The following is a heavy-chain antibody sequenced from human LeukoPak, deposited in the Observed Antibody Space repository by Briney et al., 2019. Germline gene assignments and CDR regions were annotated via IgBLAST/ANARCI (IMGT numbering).Heavy chain of an antibody. CDR1: GFTFSSYS. J-gene: IGHJ4*02. V-gene: IGHV3-21*01. D-gene: IGHD3-9*01. CDR3: ARDHTYYDILTGYYPSCIFDY. Sequence: PGGSLRLSCAASGFTFSSYSMNWVRQAPGKGLERVSSISSSSSYIYYADSVKGRFTISRDNAKNSLYLQMNSLRAEDTAVYYCARDHTYYDILTGYYPSCIFDYWGQGTLVTVSS. CDR2: ISSSSSYI.